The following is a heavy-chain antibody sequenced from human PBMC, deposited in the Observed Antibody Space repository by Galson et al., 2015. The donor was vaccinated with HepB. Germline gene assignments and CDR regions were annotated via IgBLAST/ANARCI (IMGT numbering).Heavy chain of an antibody. CDR3: ARMYYDFWSGFPYYFDY. Sequence: PALVKPTQTLTLTCTFSGFSLSTSGMCVSWIRQPPGKALEWLARIDWDDDKYYSTSLKTRLTISKDTSKNQVVLTMTNMDPVDTATYYCARMYYDFWSGFPYYFDYWGQGTLVTVSS. CDR2: IDWDDDK. V-gene: IGHV2-70*11. J-gene: IGHJ4*02. D-gene: IGHD3-3*01. CDR1: GFSLSTSGMC.